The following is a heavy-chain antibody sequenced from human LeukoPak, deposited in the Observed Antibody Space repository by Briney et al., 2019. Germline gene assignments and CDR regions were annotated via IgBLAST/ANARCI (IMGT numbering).Heavy chain of an antibody. CDR1: GYTFTSYY. D-gene: IGHD3-3*01. CDR3: ARDGDSSSSTYYDFWSGYYTGDY. CDR2: INPSGGST. Sequence: GASVKVSCKASGYTFTSYYMHWVRQAPGQGLEWMGIINPSGGSTNYAQKLQGRVTMTTDTSTSTAYMELRSLRSDDTAVYYCARDGDSSSSTYYDFWSGYYTGDYWGQGTLVTVSS. J-gene: IGHJ4*02. V-gene: IGHV1-46*01.